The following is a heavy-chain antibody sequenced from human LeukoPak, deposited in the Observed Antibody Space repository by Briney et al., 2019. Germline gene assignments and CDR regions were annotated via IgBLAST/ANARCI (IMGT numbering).Heavy chain of an antibody. CDR2: FDPEDGET. D-gene: IGHD2-15*01. CDR3: ATGYCSGDSCHYDAFDI. Sequence: ASVKVSCKVSGYTLTKLAMHWVRQAPGKGLEWMGGFDPEDGETIYAQKFQGRVTMTEDTSTDTAYMDLSGLRSEDTAVYYCATGYCSGDSCHYDAFDIWGQGTMVTVSS. J-gene: IGHJ3*02. V-gene: IGHV1-24*01. CDR1: GYTLTKLA.